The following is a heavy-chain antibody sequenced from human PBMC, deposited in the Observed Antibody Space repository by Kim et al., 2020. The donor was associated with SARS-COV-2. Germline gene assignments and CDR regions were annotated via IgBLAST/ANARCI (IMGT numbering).Heavy chain of an antibody. CDR3: ARAPSN. V-gene: IGHV3-7*03. Sequence: DGSEKYYVDSVKGRFTISRDNAKNSLYLQMNRLRADDTAVYYCARAPSNWGQGTLVTVSS. CDR2: DGSEK. J-gene: IGHJ4*02.